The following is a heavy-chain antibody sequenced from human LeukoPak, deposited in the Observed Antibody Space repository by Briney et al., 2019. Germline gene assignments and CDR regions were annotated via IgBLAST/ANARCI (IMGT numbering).Heavy chain of an antibody. V-gene: IGHV3-23*01. CDR2: ISGSGGST. CDR1: GFTVSTNY. J-gene: IGHJ2*01. D-gene: IGHD4-17*01. CDR3: AKEWDYGAHFDL. Sequence: GGSLRLSCAASGFTVSTNYMTWVRQAPGKGLEWVSAISGSGGSTYYADSVKGRFTISRDNSKNTLYLQMNSLRAEDTAVYYCAKEWDYGAHFDLWGRGTLVTVSS.